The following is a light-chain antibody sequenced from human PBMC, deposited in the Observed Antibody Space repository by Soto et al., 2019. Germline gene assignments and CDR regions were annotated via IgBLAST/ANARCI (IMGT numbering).Light chain of an antibody. Sequence: EVVLTQSPVTLSLSPVEIATLSFMASQSVSSYLAWYQQKPGQAPRLLIYDVSNRATGIPARFSGSGSGTEFTLTVNSLQSEDFAVYYCQQYNNWPHTFGQGTKVDI. CDR2: DVS. V-gene: IGKV3-11*01. CDR1: QSVSSY. CDR3: QQYNNWPHT. J-gene: IGKJ2*01.